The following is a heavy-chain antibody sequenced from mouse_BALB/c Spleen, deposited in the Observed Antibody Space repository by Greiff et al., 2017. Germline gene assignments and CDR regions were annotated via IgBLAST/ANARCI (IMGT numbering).Heavy chain of an antibody. V-gene: IGHV2-9*02. CDR3: ARVGKLWSDYAMDY. CDR1: GFSLTSYG. CDR2: IWAGGST. J-gene: IGHJ4*01. D-gene: IGHD1-1*02. Sequence: VMLVESGPGLVAPSQSLSITCTVSGFSLTSYGVHWVRQPPGKGLEWLGVIWAGGSTNYNSALMSRLSISKDNSKSQVFLKMNSLQTDDTAMYYCARVGKLWSDYAMDYWGQGTSVTVSS.